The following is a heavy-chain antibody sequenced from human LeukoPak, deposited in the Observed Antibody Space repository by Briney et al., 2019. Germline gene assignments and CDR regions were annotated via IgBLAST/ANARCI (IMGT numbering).Heavy chain of an antibody. CDR2: ISWNSGSI. Sequence: GGSLRLSCAASGFTFDDYAMHWIRQAPGKGLEWVSGISWNSGSIGYADSVKGRFTISRDNAKNSLYLQMNSLRAEDTALYYCAKDLGRITMVRGVPLGIYYYYGMDVWGQGTTVTVSS. J-gene: IGHJ6*02. CDR1: GFTFDDYA. CDR3: AKDLGRITMVRGVPLGIYYYYGMDV. D-gene: IGHD3-10*01. V-gene: IGHV3-9*01.